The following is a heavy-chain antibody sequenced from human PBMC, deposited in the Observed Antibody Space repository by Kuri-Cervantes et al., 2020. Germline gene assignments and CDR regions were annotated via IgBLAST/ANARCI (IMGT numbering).Heavy chain of an antibody. J-gene: IGHJ6*04. CDR1: GGSISSRPYS. CDR2: FFYSGRT. CDR3: ARSRPRNRSCSSPSCLASGFFDV. V-gene: IGHV4-39*01. Sequence: GSLRLSCAVSGGSISSRPYSWGWIRQAPGKGLEWIGSFFYSGRTYYNPSLKSRVTISVDTSKKQFSLKLTSVTAADTAVYYCARSRPRNRSCSSPSCLASGFFDVWGKGTTVTVSS. D-gene: IGHD2-2*01.